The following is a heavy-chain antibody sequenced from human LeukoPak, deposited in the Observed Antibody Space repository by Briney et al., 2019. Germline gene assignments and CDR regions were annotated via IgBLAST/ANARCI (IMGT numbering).Heavy chain of an antibody. CDR2: ISGSGGST. Sequence: GGSLRLSCAASGFTFSSYAMSWVRQAPGKGLEWVSAISGSGGSTYYADSVKGRFTISRDNSKNTLCLQMNSLRAEDTAVYYCAKDLRFLEWLFLDYWGQGTLVTVSS. V-gene: IGHV3-23*01. D-gene: IGHD3-3*01. CDR1: GFTFSSYA. CDR3: AKDLRFLEWLFLDY. J-gene: IGHJ4*02.